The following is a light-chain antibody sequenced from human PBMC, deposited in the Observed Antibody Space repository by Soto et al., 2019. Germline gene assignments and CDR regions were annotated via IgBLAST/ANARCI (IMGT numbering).Light chain of an antibody. V-gene: IGKV3-15*01. CDR2: GAS. CDR1: QSVSSN. J-gene: IGKJ1*01. Sequence: EIVMTQSPATLSVSPGKRATLSCRASQSVSSNLAWYQQKPGQAPRLLIYGASTRATGIPARFSGSGSGTEFTLTISNLQSEDFAVYNSKQYNNWPPETFGQGTKVEIK. CDR3: KQYNNWPPET.